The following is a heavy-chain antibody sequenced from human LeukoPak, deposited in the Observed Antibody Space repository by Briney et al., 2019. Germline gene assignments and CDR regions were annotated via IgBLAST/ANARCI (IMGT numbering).Heavy chain of an antibody. D-gene: IGHD3-22*01. Sequence: SETLSLTCAVYGGSFSGYYWTWIRQSPGKGLEWIGEINRSGSTYYNPSLKSRLTISGDTSKSQFSLRLPSVTAADTAVYYCARGRQEISMILVVMTGVSYYLDVWGKGTTVTVS. V-gene: IGHV4-34*01. J-gene: IGHJ6*03. CDR1: GGSFSGYY. CDR3: ARGRQEISMILVVMTGVSYYLDV. CDR2: INRSGST.